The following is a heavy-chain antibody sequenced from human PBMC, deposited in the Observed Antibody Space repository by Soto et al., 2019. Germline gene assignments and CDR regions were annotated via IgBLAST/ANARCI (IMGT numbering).Heavy chain of an antibody. Sequence: ETLSLTCTVSGGSISSYHWSWIRQPPGKGLEWIGYFYYRGSTKYNPSLKRRVTMSADKSKNQFSLRLKSVTAADTAVYWCARDYYYDNSGNPGAYYYGMDVWGQGTTVTVSS. CDR1: GGSISSYH. D-gene: IGHD3-22*01. J-gene: IGHJ6*02. CDR3: ARDYYYDNSGNPGAYYYGMDV. CDR2: FYYRGST. V-gene: IGHV4-59*01.